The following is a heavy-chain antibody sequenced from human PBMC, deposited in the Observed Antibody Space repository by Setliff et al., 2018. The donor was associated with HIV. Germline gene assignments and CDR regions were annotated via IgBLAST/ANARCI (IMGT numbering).Heavy chain of an antibody. CDR2: INHSGST. Sequence: SETLSLTCAVYGGSFSAYHWSWIRQTPGKGLEWLGEINHSGSTAYNLALESRVSMSIDTSKNQFSLKLTSVTAADTAIYYCARGRDYTGSWFRPFYLDFWGHGNLVT. CDR1: GGSFSAYH. V-gene: IGHV4-34*01. D-gene: IGHD3-3*01. J-gene: IGHJ4*01. CDR3: ARGRDYTGSWFRPFYLDF.